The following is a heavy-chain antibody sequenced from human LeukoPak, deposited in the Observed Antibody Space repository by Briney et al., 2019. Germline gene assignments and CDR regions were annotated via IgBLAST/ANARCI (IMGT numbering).Heavy chain of an antibody. J-gene: IGHJ4*02. V-gene: IGHV4-30-2*01. D-gene: IGHD5-18*01. CDR1: GGSMISSGYY. CDR3: AAQRAGFSYGYNLDY. Sequence: SETLSLTCTVPGGSMISSGYYWSWIRQPPGKGLECIGYIYHSGSTYYNPSLQSRVTISVDRSKNQFSLKLRSVTAADTAVYYCAAQRAGFSYGYNLDYWGQGTLVTVSS. CDR2: IYHSGST.